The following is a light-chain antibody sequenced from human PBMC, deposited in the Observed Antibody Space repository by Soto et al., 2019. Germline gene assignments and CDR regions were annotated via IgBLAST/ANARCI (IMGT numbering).Light chain of an antibody. Sequence: QSVLTQPPSASGSPGQSVTISCTGTSSDVGDYNYVSWYQQHPGKAPKLIIYEVNKRPSGVPDRFSGSKAGNTASLTVSGLQVEDEADYYCSSYAGGNTFLFGGGTKLTVL. CDR1: SSDVGDYNY. CDR2: EVN. J-gene: IGLJ3*02. CDR3: SSYAGGNTFL. V-gene: IGLV2-8*01.